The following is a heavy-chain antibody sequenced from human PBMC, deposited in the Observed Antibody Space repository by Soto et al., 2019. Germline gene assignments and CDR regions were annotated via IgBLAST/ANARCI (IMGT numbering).Heavy chain of an antibody. V-gene: IGHV1-2*02. CDR3: ARDRGCSSTSCYGYYYYYGMDV. J-gene: IGHJ6*02. Sequence: QVQLVQSGAEVKKPGASVKVSCKASGYTFTGYYMHWVRQAPGQGLEWMGWINPNSGGTNYAQKFQGRVTMTRDTSISTAYMELSRLRSDDTAVYYWARDRGCSSTSCYGYYYYYGMDVWGQGTTVTVSS. CDR1: GYTFTGYY. D-gene: IGHD2-2*01. CDR2: INPNSGGT.